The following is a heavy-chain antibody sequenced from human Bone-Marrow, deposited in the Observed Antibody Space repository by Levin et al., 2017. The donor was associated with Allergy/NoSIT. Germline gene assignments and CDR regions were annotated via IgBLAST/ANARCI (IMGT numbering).Heavy chain of an antibody. J-gene: IGHJ6*03. V-gene: IGHV1-69*13. CDR3: ASSPNNFFGLHFYYLDV. CDR1: GGPFNNYG. Sequence: SVKVSCKASGGPFNNYGISWVRQAPGQGLEWMGGIIPAFQRTNYAQKFQGRLTFSADESTSTAYMELSSLRSEDTAFYYCASSPNNFFGLHFYYLDVWANGTTVTVSS. CDR2: IIPAFQRT. D-gene: IGHD3/OR15-3a*01.